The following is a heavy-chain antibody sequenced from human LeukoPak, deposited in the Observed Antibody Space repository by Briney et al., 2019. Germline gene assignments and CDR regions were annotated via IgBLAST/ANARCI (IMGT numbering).Heavy chain of an antibody. CDR1: GGSISSYY. CDR2: IYCSGST. D-gene: IGHD3-22*01. Sequence: SETLSLTCTVSGGSISSYYWSWIRQPPGKGLEWIGYIYCSGSTNYNPSLKSRVTISVDTSKNQFSLKLSSVTAADTAVYYCARLGHYYDSSGYYYVGAFDIWGQGTMVTVSS. J-gene: IGHJ3*02. V-gene: IGHV4-59*01. CDR3: ARLGHYYDSSGYYYVGAFDI.